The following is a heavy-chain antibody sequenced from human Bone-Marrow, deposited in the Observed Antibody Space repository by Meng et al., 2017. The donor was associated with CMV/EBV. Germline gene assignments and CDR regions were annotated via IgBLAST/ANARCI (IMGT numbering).Heavy chain of an antibody. D-gene: IGHD5-18*01. CDR3: ARVSAMVRFDP. CDR2: IYSGGST. CDR1: GLTVRSNY. Sequence: GESLKISCAASGLTVRSNYMSWVRQAPGKGLEWVSLIYSGGSTYYADSVKGRFTISRDNSKNTLYLQMNSLRAEDTAVYYWARVSAMVRFDPWGQGTLVTVSS. J-gene: IGHJ5*02. V-gene: IGHV3-53*01.